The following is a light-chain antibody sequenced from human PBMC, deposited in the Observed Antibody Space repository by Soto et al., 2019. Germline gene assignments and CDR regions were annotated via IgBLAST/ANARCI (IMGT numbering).Light chain of an antibody. CDR1: QSVSSY. Sequence: EIVLTQSPATLSLSPGESATLSCRASQSVSSYLAWYQQKPGQAPRLLIYDASNRATGIPARFSGSGSGTDFTLTISSLEPEDFAVYYCQQRSNWPRGTFGGGTKLEIK. CDR2: DAS. CDR3: QQRSNWPRGT. V-gene: IGKV3-11*01. J-gene: IGKJ4*01.